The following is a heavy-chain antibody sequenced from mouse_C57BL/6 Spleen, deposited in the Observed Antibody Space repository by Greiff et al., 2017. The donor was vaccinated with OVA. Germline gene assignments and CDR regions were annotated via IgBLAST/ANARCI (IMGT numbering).Heavy chain of an antibody. D-gene: IGHD3-2*02. CDR3: ARGDSSGYVGYFDY. Sequence: EVKLMESGGGLVKPGGSLKLSCAASGFTFSDYGMHWVRQAPEKGLEWVAYISSGSSTIYYADTVKGRFTISRDNAKNTLFLQMTSLRSEDTAMYYCARGDSSGYVGYFDYWGQGTTLTVSS. J-gene: IGHJ2*01. V-gene: IGHV5-17*01. CDR1: GFTFSDYG. CDR2: ISSGSSTI.